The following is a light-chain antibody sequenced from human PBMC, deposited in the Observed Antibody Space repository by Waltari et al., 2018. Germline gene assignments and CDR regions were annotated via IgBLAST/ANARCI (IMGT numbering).Light chain of an antibody. Sequence: DIRLTQSPSFLSASVGDKVTITCRASQGIGSHLSWYQQDPGKAPQLLIYAASTVQGGVPSRFSGSGSGTEFALTISGLQPEDFATYFCLHLNSYPYTFGGGTKVDIK. CDR2: AAS. V-gene: IGKV1-9*01. CDR1: QGIGSH. CDR3: LHLNSYPYT. J-gene: IGKJ4*01.